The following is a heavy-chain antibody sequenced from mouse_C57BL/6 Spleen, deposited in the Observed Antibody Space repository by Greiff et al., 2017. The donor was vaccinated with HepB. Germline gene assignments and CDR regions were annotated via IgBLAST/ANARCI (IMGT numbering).Heavy chain of an antibody. V-gene: IGHV1-55*01. CDR1: GYTFTSYW. Sequence: QVQLQQPGAELVKPGASVKMSCKASGYTFTSYWITWVKQRPGQGLEWIGDIYPGSGSTNYNEKFKSKATLTVDTSSSTAYMQLSSLTSEDSAVYYGAREGITTVVGRYFDVWGTGTTVTVSS. J-gene: IGHJ1*03. CDR3: AREGITTVVGRYFDV. D-gene: IGHD1-1*01. CDR2: IYPGSGST.